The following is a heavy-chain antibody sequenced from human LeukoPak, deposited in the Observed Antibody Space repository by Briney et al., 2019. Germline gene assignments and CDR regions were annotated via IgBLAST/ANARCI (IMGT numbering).Heavy chain of an antibody. D-gene: IGHD3-10*01. CDR1: GFTFSSYS. CDR3: AKVVPYYYGSGSYRAPGQFDY. CDR2: ISGSGGST. V-gene: IGHV3-23*01. Sequence: GGSLRLSCAASGFTFSSYSMNWVRQAPGKGLEWVSAISGSGGSTYYADSVKGRFTISRDNSKNTLYLQMNSLRAEDTAVYYCAKVVPYYYGSGSYRAPGQFDYWGQGTLVTVSS. J-gene: IGHJ4*02.